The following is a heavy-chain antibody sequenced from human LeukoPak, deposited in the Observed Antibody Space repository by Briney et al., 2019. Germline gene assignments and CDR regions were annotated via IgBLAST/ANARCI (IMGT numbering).Heavy chain of an antibody. CDR1: GVSISNFH. V-gene: IGHV4-4*07. CDR2: VYLSGST. J-gene: IGHJ4*02. CDR3: ARGGAGSTACFDQ. D-gene: IGHD1-26*01. Sequence: SETLSLTCAVSGVSISNFHWSWIRQPAGKGLEWIGRVYLSGSTTYNPSLKSRVTMSIDTSKNQFSLTLTSMTAADTAVYYCARGGAGSTACFDQWGQGTLVTVSS.